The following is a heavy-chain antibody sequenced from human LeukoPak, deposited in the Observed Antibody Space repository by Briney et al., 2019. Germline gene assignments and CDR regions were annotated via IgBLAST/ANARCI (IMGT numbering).Heavy chain of an antibody. CDR2: INHSGST. J-gene: IGHJ4*02. D-gene: IGHD6-19*01. CDR1: GRSFSGYY. Sequence: SETLSLTCAVNGRSFSGYYWSLIRQPPGKGLEWIGEINHSGSTNYNPSLKSRVTISVDTSKNQFSLKLSSVTAADTAVYYCARAPDPVAGNGLDYWGQGTLVTVSS. V-gene: IGHV4-34*01. CDR3: ARAPDPVAGNGLDY.